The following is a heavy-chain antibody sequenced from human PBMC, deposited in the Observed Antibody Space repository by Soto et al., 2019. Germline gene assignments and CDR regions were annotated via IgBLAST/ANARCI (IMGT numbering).Heavy chain of an antibody. J-gene: IGHJ4*02. CDR3: ATAGSYRFDH. Sequence: LRLSCATSGFTFSSYWIHWVRQAPGEGLVWVSRINPDATTINYADSVKGRFTVSRDNAKNTLYLQMNSLRAEDTAVYYCATAGSYRFDHWGQGTLVTVSS. D-gene: IGHD3-10*01. CDR1: GFTFSSYW. CDR2: INPDATTI. V-gene: IGHV3-74*01.